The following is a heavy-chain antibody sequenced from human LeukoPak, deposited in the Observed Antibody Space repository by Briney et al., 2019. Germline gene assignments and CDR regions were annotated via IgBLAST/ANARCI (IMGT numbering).Heavy chain of an antibody. CDR3: ARDRGSYETGQLQH. J-gene: IGHJ1*01. CDR1: GFTFSSYG. Sequence: GGSLRLSCAASGFTFSSYGMHWVRQAPGKGLEWVAVMWYDGSNKYYADSVKGRFTISRDNSKNTLYLQMNSLRAEDTAVYYCARDRGSYETGQLQHWGQGTLVTVSS. V-gene: IGHV3-33*01. CDR2: MWYDGSNK. D-gene: IGHD3-22*01.